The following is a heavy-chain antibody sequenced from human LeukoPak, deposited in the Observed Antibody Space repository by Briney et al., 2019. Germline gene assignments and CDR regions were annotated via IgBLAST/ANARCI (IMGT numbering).Heavy chain of an antibody. CDR2: ISSSSSYI. CDR1: GFTFSSYS. V-gene: IGHV3-21*01. J-gene: IGHJ4*02. CDR3: ARVSIQLWYYFDY. D-gene: IGHD5-18*01. Sequence: GGSLRLSCAASGFTFSSYSMNWVRQAPGKGLEWVSSISSSSSYIYYADSVKGRFTISRDNAKNSLYLQMNSLRAEDTAVYYCARVSIQLWYYFDYWGQGTLVTVSS.